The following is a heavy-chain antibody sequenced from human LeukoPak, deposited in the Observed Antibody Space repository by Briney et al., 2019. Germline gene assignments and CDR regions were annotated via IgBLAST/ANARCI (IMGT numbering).Heavy chain of an antibody. V-gene: IGHV4-59*01. Sequence: PSETLSLTCTVSGGSISSYYWYWIRQPPGKGLEGIGYIYYSGSTNYNPSLESRVTISVDTSKNQFSLKLSSVTAADTAVYYCARGGPTVTAYSSFDYWGPATLVTVSS. J-gene: IGHJ4*02. CDR3: ARGGPTVTAYSSFDY. CDR2: IYYSGST. CDR1: GGSISSYY. D-gene: IGHD2-21*02.